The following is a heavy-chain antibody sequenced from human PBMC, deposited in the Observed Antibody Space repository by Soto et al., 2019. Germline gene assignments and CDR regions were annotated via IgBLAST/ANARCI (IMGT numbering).Heavy chain of an antibody. J-gene: IGHJ2*01. CDR2: ISYDGSNK. V-gene: IGHV3-30*18. CDR1: GFTFSSYG. Sequence: QVQLVESGGGMVQPGRSLRLSCAASGFTFSSYGMHWVRQAPGKWLEWVAVISYDGSNKYYADSVKGRFTISRDNSKNTLYLQMNSLRAEDTAVYYCAKGSPDIVVVVAAWDYCYFDLWGRGTLVTVSS. CDR3: AKGSPDIVVVVAAWDYCYFDL. D-gene: IGHD2-15*01.